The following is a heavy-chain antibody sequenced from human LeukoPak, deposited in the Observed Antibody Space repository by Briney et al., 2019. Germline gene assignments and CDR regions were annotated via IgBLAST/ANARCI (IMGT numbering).Heavy chain of an antibody. J-gene: IGHJ4*02. CDR1: GFTFSSYA. CDR2: ISYDGSNK. CDR3: AREVPSGSFGVVIEPTSYYFDY. V-gene: IGHV3-30*04. D-gene: IGHD3-3*01. Sequence: GGSLRLSCAASGFTFSSYAMHWVRQAPGKGLEWVAVISYDGSNKYYADSVKGRFTISRDNSKNTLYLQMNSLRAEDTAVYYCAREVPSGSFGVVIEPTSYYFDYWGQGTLVTVSS.